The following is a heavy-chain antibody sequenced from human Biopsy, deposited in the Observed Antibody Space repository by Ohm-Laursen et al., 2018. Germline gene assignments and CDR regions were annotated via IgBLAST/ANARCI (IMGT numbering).Heavy chain of an antibody. Sequence: SVKVSCKVSGYTLTELSIHWVRQTGGKGLEWMGGFDREERKTVYAEKFQGRVTMTEDTSTDTVYMEVTSLRSDNTAVYYCATGPYYDTRFYYNVRPFDFWGQGTLVTVSS. CDR2: FDREERKT. J-gene: IGHJ4*02. CDR1: GYTLTELS. CDR3: ATGPYYDTRFYYNVRPFDF. V-gene: IGHV1-24*01. D-gene: IGHD3-10*01.